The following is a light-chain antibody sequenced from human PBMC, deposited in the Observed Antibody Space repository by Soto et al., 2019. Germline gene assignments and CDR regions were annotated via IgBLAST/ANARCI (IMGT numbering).Light chain of an antibody. CDR1: SSDVGSYNY. V-gene: IGLV2-14*03. Sequence: QSVLTQPASVSGSPGQSITIFCTGTSSDVGSYNYVSWYQQHPGRAPKLMIYDVSSRPSGVSNRFSGSKSGSAASLTISGLQAEDEADYFCTSCTTSSTYVFGTGTKVTVL. CDR3: TSCTTSSTYV. J-gene: IGLJ1*01. CDR2: DVS.